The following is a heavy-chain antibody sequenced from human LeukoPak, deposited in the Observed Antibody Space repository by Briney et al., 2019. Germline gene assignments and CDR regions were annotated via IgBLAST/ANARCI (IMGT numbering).Heavy chain of an antibody. CDR3: AREGRYYDFWSGECYYYYGMDV. CDR1: GYTFTSYD. V-gene: IGHV1-8*01. Sequence: ASVKVSCKASGYTFTSYDINWVRQATGQGLEWMGWMNPNSGNTGYAQKFQGRVTMTRNTSISTAYMELSSLRSEDTAVYYCAREGRYYDFWSGECYYYYGMDVWGQGTTVTVSS. CDR2: MNPNSGNT. J-gene: IGHJ6*02. D-gene: IGHD3-3*01.